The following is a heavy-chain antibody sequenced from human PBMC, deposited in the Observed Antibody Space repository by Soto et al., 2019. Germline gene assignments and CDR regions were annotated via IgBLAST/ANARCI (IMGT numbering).Heavy chain of an antibody. J-gene: IGHJ3*02. Sequence: GGSLRLSCAASGFTFSSSAMSWVRQAPGKGLEWVSAISGSGGSTYYADSVKGRFTISRDNSKNTLYLQMNSLRAEDTAVYYCAKDRLRFLEWLLERVDAFDIWGKGRMVTVSS. CDR2: ISGSGGST. CDR3: AKDRLRFLEWLLERVDAFDI. D-gene: IGHD3-3*01. V-gene: IGHV3-23*01. CDR1: GFTFSSSA.